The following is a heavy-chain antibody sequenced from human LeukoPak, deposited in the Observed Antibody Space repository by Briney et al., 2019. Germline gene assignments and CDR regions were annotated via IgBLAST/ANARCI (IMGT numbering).Heavy chain of an antibody. J-gene: IGHJ4*02. V-gene: IGHV3-13*01. Sequence: GGSLRLSCAASGFTFKSYDMHWVRQAAGEGPEWVSAINTAGDTYYQGSVKGRFTISRENAKNSLYLQMNSLRAEDTAIYFCAKDFRPGGDYFDYWGQGTLVTVSS. CDR1: GFTFKSYD. CDR3: AKDFRPGGDYFDY. D-gene: IGHD1-26*01. CDR2: INTAGDT.